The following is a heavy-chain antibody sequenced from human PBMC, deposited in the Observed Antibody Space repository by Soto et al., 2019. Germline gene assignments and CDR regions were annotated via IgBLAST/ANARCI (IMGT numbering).Heavy chain of an antibody. CDR3: ARDAAPDQLLSNWFDP. D-gene: IGHD2-2*01. V-gene: IGHV1-69*08. CDR2: IIPILGIA. J-gene: IGHJ5*02. Sequence: QVQLVQSGAEVKKPGSSVKVSCKASGGTFSSYTISWVRQAPGQGLEWMGRIIPILGIANYAQKFQGRVTITADKSTSTAYMELSSLRSEDTAVYYCARDAAPDQLLSNWFDPWGQGTLVTVSS. CDR1: GGTFSSYT.